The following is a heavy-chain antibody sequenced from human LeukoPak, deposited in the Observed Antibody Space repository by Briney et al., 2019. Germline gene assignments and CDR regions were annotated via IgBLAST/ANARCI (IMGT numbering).Heavy chain of an antibody. J-gene: IGHJ4*02. CDR2: ISSDSSIM. V-gene: IGHV3-48*01. Sequence: GGSLRLSCAASGFSFSSYSMNWVRQAPGKGLDWVSYISSDSSIMHHADAVKGRFAISRDNAKNALYLQTNSLRAEDTAVYYYARKSSSSGYPFDYWGQGTLVTVSS. CDR3: ARKSSSSGYPFDY. CDR1: GFSFSSYS. D-gene: IGHD3-22*01.